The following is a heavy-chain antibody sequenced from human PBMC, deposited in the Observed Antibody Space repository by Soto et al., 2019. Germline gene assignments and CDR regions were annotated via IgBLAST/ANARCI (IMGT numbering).Heavy chain of an antibody. J-gene: IGHJ3*02. CDR3: ASHSSDDNGAFDI. D-gene: IGHD3-22*01. Sequence: ASVKVSCKASGYTFTGYYMHWVRQAPGQGLEWIGWINPNSGGTNYAQKFQGWVTMTRDTSISTAYMELSRLRSDDTAVYYCASHSSDDNGAFDIWGQGTMVTVSS. CDR2: INPNSGGT. V-gene: IGHV1-2*04. CDR1: GYTFTGYY.